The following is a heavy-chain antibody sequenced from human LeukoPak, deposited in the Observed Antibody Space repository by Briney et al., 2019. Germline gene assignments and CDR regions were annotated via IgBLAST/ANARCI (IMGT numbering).Heavy chain of an antibody. CDR2: ISSSGSTI. CDR3: ARDGALDSSSWYIGV. J-gene: IGHJ6*02. V-gene: IGHV3-11*01. D-gene: IGHD6-13*01. Sequence: KAGGSLRLSCAASGFTFSDYYMSWIRQAPGKGLEWVSYISSSGSTIYYADSVKGRFTISRDNAKNSLYLQMNSLRAEDTAVYYCARDGALDSSSWYIGVWGQGTTVTVSS. CDR1: GFTFSDYY.